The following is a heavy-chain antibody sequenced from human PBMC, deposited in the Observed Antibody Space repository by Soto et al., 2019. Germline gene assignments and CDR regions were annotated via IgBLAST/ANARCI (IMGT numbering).Heavy chain of an antibody. CDR3: ARNSDVLTHFDP. CDR2: INTATGNT. Sequence: ASVKVSCKATGYTFSAYAMHWVRQAPGHSLEWMGWINTATGNTEYSQTFQGRVTITRDTAASTAYMELSGLVSEDTALYYCARNSDVLTHFDPCGQGTLVTVSS. CDR1: GYTFSAYA. D-gene: IGHD3-9*01. J-gene: IGHJ5*02. V-gene: IGHV1-3*04.